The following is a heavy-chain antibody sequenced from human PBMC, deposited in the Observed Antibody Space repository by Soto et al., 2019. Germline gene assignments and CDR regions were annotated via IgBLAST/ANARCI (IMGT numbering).Heavy chain of an antibody. CDR3: AHRRSYGSGSYFDY. Sequence: QITLKESGPTLVKPTQTLTLTCTFSGFSLSTSGVGVGWIRQPPGKALEWLALIYWDDDKRYSPSLKSRLTIPKDTSKNQVVLTITNMDPVDTATYYCAHRRSYGSGSYFDYWGQGTLVTVSS. V-gene: IGHV2-5*02. J-gene: IGHJ4*02. D-gene: IGHD3-10*01. CDR1: GFSLSTSGVG. CDR2: IYWDDDK.